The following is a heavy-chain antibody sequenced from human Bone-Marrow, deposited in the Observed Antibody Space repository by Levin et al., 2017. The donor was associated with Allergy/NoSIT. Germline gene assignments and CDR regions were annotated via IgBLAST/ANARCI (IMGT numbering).Heavy chain of an antibody. CDR2: IYYSGST. J-gene: IGHJ4*02. CDR3: ARDLVGSSSWYSVGSDY. Sequence: SETLSLTCTVSGGSISSSSYYWGWIRQPPGKGLEWIGSIYYSGSTYYNPSLKSRVTISVDTSKNQFSLKLSSVTAADTAVYYCARDLVGSSSWYSVGSDYWGQGTLVTVSS. D-gene: IGHD6-13*01. CDR1: GGSISSSSYY. V-gene: IGHV4-39*07.